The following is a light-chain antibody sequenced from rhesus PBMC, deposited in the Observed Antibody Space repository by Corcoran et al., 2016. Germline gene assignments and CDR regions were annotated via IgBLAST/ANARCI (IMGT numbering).Light chain of an antibody. Sequence: DIQMTQSPSSLSASVGDRVTVTCRASQDINREVNWSPHKQGKAPTFLIYSASTFRPGVSSRFSGSVYGTDFTLTITRLQPGDAATYYCLQDYAPPFTFGPGTKLDIK. CDR1: QDINRE. V-gene: IGKV1-94*01. CDR3: LQDYAPPFT. J-gene: IGKJ3*01. CDR2: SAS.